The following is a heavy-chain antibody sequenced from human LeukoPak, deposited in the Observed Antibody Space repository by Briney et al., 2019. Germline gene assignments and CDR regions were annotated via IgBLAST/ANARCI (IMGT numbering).Heavy chain of an antibody. CDR3: ATEHYCSGGSRYGYYFAY. J-gene: IGHJ4*02. CDR1: GYTLTELS. Sequence: ASVKVSCKVSGYTLTELSMHWVRQAPGKGLEWMGGFDPEDGETIYAQKFQGRVTMTEATSTDTAYMELSSLRSEDTAAYYCATEHYCSGGSRYGYYFAYWGQGTLVTVSS. D-gene: IGHD2-15*01. V-gene: IGHV1-24*01. CDR2: FDPEDGET.